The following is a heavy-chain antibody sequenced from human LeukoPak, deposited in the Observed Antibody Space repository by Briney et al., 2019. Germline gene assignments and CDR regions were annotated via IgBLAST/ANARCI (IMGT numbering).Heavy chain of an antibody. Sequence: GGSLRLSCTASGFTFGDYAMSWFRQAPGKGLEWVGFIRSKAYGGTTEYAASVKGRFTLSRDDSKSIAYLQMNSLKTEDTAVYYCTRDVVAGLYYYYYYYMDVWGKGTTVTVSS. CDR2: IRSKAYGGTT. J-gene: IGHJ6*03. V-gene: IGHV3-49*03. CDR1: GFTFGDYA. CDR3: TRDVVAGLYYYYYYYMDV. D-gene: IGHD6-19*01.